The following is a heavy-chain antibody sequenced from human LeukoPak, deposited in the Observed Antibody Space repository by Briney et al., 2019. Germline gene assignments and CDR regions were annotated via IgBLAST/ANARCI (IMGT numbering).Heavy chain of an antibody. CDR2: INHSGST. D-gene: IGHD1-26*01. CDR1: GGSFSGYY. CDR3: ARELVGAMDV. J-gene: IGHJ6*04. V-gene: IGHV4-34*01. Sequence: SETLSLTCAVYGGSFSGYYWSWIRQPPGKGLEWIGEINHSGSTNYNPSLKSRVTISVDTSKNQFSLKLSSVTAADTAVYYCARELVGAMDVWGKGTTVTISS.